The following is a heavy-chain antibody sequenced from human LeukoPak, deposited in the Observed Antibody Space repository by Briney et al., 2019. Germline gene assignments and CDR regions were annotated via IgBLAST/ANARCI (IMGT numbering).Heavy chain of an antibody. D-gene: IGHD6-13*01. Sequence: PGGSLRLSCAASGLTFSSYSMNWVRQAPGKVLEWVSSISSSSSYIYYADSVKGRFTISRDNAKNSLYLQMNSLRAEDTAVYYCARASVGIAAAGLIDYWGQGTLVTVSS. J-gene: IGHJ4*02. CDR2: ISSSSSYI. CDR3: ARASVGIAAAGLIDY. V-gene: IGHV3-21*01. CDR1: GLTFSSYS.